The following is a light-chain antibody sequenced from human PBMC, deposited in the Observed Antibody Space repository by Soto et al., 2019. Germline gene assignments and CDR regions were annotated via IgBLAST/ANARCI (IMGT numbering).Light chain of an antibody. CDR3: QQYFNWPPYT. CDR1: EIVSRN. Sequence: LSCRPTEIVSRNLSWYQQTPVKTPRLPTYSASTRATGGPPRFSGSRSGTEFNLTISSLQSEDFAVYYCQQYFNWPPYTFGQGTKVDIK. J-gene: IGKJ2*01. CDR2: SAS. V-gene: IGKV3D-15*01.